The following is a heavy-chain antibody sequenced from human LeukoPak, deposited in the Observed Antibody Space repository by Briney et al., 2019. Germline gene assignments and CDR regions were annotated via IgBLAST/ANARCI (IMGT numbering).Heavy chain of an antibody. D-gene: IGHD5-12*01. V-gene: IGHV3-21*01. J-gene: IGHJ4*02. CDR2: ISSRSSYI. Sequence: PGGSLRLSCAASGFTFSSYSMNWVRQAPGKGLEWVSSISSRSSYIYYADSVKGRCAISRENAKNSLYLQMNSLRAEDTAVYYCARDSGYGLAFDYWGQGTLVTVSS. CDR1: GFTFSSYS. CDR3: ARDSGYGLAFDY.